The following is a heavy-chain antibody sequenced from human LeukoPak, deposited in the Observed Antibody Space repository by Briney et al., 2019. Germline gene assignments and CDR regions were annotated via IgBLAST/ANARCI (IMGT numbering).Heavy chain of an antibody. CDR2: IRRSGSTI. V-gene: IGHV3-48*02. D-gene: IGHD6-13*01. Sequence: GGSLRLSCAASGFTFSSYSMNWVRQAPGKGLEWVSYIRRSGSTIYYADSVKGRFTISRDNAKNSLYLQMNSLRDEDTAVYYCARDRAAAGRDFDFWGQGTLVTVSS. CDR3: ARDRAAAGRDFDF. J-gene: IGHJ4*02. CDR1: GFTFSSYS.